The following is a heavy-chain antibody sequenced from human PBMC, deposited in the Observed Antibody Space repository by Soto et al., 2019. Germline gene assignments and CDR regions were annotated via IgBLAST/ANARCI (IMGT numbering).Heavy chain of an antibody. Sequence: QLQLQESCPGLVKPSETLSLTCTVSDGSISSSSYYWGWIRQPPGKGLEWIGSIYYTGSTYYNPSLKSRVTISVDMSKNQFSLKLSSVTAADTAVYFCARHVVATMAFFDYSGPGTPVTVSS. CDR1: DGSISSSSYY. J-gene: IGHJ4*02. CDR3: ARHVVATMAFFDY. CDR2: IYYTGST. V-gene: IGHV4-39*01. D-gene: IGHD5-12*01.